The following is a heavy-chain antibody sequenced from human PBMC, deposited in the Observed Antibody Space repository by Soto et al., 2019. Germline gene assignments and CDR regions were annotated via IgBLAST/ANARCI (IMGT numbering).Heavy chain of an antibody. D-gene: IGHD6-6*01. CDR1: GGSISSGGYY. V-gene: IGHV4-31*03. CDR2: IYYSGST. Sequence: PSETLSLTCTVSGGSISSGGYYWSWIRQHPGKGLEWIGYIYYSGSTYFNPSLKSRLTISVDTSKNQFSLQLSSVTAADTAVYYCASAGHSSPSECANWFDPCRQVTLITLSS. CDR3: ASAGHSSPSECANWFDP. J-gene: IGHJ5*02.